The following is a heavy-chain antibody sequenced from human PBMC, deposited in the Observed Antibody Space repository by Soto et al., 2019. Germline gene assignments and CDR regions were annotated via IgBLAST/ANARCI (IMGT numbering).Heavy chain of an antibody. CDR1: GGSIISYC. CDR3: ARRYGYSFDY. CDR2: IYYSGST. Sequence: SVTLSVTCTVAGGSIISYCWSWIRQPPGKGLEWIGYIYYSGSTNYNPSLKSRVTISVDTSKNQFSLKLSSVTAADTAVYYCARRYGYSFDYWGQGTLVTVSS. D-gene: IGHD1-1*01. V-gene: IGHV4-59*08. J-gene: IGHJ4*02.